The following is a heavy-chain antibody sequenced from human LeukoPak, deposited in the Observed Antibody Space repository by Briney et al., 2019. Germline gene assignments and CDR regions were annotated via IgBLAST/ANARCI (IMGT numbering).Heavy chain of an antibody. CDR1: GYTFTSYD. Sequence: ASVKVSCKASGYTFTSYDINWVRQATGQGLEWMGWMNPNSGNTGYAQKFQGRVTITRNTSKSRAYVELSSLRSEDTAVYYCARAGRITIFGVVIIGKNWFDPWGQGTLVTVS. V-gene: IGHV1-8*03. CDR3: ARAGRITIFGVVIIGKNWFDP. CDR2: MNPNSGNT. J-gene: IGHJ5*02. D-gene: IGHD3-3*01.